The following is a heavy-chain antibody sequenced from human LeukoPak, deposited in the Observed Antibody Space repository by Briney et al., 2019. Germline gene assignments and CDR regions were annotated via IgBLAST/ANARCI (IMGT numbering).Heavy chain of an antibody. CDR3: ARGVVVAADGGMDV. V-gene: IGHV1-69*06. CDR2: IIPIFGTA. Sequence: GASVTVSCKASGGTFSSYAISWVRQAAGQGVEWMGGIIPIFGTANYAQKFQGRVTITADKSTSTAYMELSRLRSEDTAVYYCARGVVVAADGGMDVWGKGTTVTVSS. J-gene: IGHJ6*04. CDR1: GGTFSSYA. D-gene: IGHD2-15*01.